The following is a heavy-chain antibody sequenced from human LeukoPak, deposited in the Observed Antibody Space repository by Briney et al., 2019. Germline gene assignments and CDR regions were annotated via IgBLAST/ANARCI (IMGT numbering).Heavy chain of an antibody. D-gene: IGHD3-10*01. CDR2: IIPIFGTA. CDR1: GGTFSSYA. Sequence: ASVKVSCKASGGTFSSYAISWVRQAPGQGLEWMGGIIPIFGTANYAQKFQGRVTITTDESTSTAYMELSSLRSEDTAVYYCVLLSAGGYYPGRNWFDPWGQGTLVTVSS. V-gene: IGHV1-69*05. CDR3: VLLSAGGYYPGRNWFDP. J-gene: IGHJ5*02.